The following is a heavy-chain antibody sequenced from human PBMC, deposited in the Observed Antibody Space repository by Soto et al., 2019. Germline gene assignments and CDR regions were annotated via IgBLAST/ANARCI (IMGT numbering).Heavy chain of an antibody. J-gene: IGHJ4*02. V-gene: IGHV4-59*01. CDR3: AAAPRY. Sequence: SETLSLTCSVPCGSIGGFYWRWVRQTPEKGLEWIGYIYYSGSTNYNPSLKSRVTILIDMSKNQFSLEVTSVTAADTAVYYCAAAPRYWGQGILVTVSS. CDR2: IYYSGST. CDR1: CGSIGGFY. D-gene: IGHD2-15*01.